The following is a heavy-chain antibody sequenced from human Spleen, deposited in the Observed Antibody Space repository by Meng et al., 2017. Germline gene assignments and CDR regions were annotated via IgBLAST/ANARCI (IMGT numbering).Heavy chain of an antibody. CDR3: ARRVSGDAFDI. V-gene: IGHV5-51*01. CDR1: GYSFTSYW. J-gene: IGHJ3*02. Sequence: GESLKISCKGSGYSFTSYWIGWVRQMPGKGLEWMGIIYPGDSDTRYSPSFRGQVTISADESISTAYLQWNSLKASDTAMYYCARRVSGDAFDIWGQGTMVTVSS. CDR2: IYPGDSDT. D-gene: IGHD1-26*01.